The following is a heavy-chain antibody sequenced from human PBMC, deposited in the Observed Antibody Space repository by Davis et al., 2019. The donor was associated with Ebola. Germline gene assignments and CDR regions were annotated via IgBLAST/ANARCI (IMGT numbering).Heavy chain of an antibody. V-gene: IGHV1-69*13. Sequence: SVKVSCKASGGTFSSYAISWVRQAPGQGLEWMGGIIPIFGTANYAQKFQGRVTITADESTSTAYMELSSLRSEDTAVYYCARSRSFPEWLLLDYYYYGMDVWGQGTTVTVSS. CDR2: IIPIFGTA. J-gene: IGHJ6*02. CDR1: GGTFSSYA. CDR3: ARSRSFPEWLLLDYYYYGMDV. D-gene: IGHD3-3*01.